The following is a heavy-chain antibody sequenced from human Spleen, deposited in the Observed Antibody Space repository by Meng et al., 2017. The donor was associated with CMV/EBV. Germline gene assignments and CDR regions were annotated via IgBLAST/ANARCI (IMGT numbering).Heavy chain of an antibody. CDR3: ARAGGNDYGDLDY. CDR1: GGSFSGYY. D-gene: IGHD4-17*01. J-gene: IGHJ4*02. V-gene: IGHV4-34*01. CDR2: INHSGST. Sequence: QVQLKQWGAGLLKPSETLSLTCAVYGGSFSGYYWSWIRQPPGKGLEWIGEINHSGSTNYNPSLKSRVTISVDTSKNQFSLKLSSVTAADTAVYYCARAGGNDYGDLDYWGQGTLVTVSS.